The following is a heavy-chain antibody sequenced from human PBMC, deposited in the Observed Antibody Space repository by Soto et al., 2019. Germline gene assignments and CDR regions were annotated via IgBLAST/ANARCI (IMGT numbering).Heavy chain of an antibody. CDR3: TTDKDSSGWYVIYYYYGMDV. D-gene: IGHD6-19*01. CDR1: GFTFSNAW. J-gene: IGHJ6*02. Sequence: GGSLRLSCAASGFTFSNAWMSWVRQAPGKGLEWVGRIKSKTDGGTTDYAAPVKGRFTISRDDSKDTLYLQMNSLKTEDTAVYYCTTDKDSSGWYVIYYYYGMDVWGQGTTVTVS. CDR2: IKSKTDGGTT. V-gene: IGHV3-15*01.